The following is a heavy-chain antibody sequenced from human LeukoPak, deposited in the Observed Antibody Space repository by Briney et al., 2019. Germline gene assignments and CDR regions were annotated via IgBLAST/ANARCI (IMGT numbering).Heavy chain of an antibody. CDR1: GFTVSSNY. V-gene: IGHV3-53*01. D-gene: IGHD3-16*01. CDR3: AREQGGSFDY. Sequence: GGSLRLSCAASGFTVSSNYMSWVSQAPGKGLEWVSVIYSGGSTYYADSVKGRFSISRDNSKNTLYLQMNSLRAEDTAVYYCAREQGGSFDYWGQGTLVTVSS. J-gene: IGHJ4*02. CDR2: IYSGGST.